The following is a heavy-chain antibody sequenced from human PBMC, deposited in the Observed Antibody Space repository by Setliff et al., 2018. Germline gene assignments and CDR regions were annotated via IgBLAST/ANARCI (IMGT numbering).Heavy chain of an antibody. J-gene: IGHJ5*02. CDR1: GGSFSAYY. Sequence: PSETLSLTCTVYGGSFSAYYWSWIRQPPGKGLEWIGEISHGGGTNYNPFLKSRVTISIGTSKNLFSLKLTSVTAADTAVYYCATGDVYDSSAFFSDWFDPWGQGTLVTVSS. CDR2: ISHGGGT. V-gene: IGHV4-34*01. CDR3: ATGDVYDSSAFFSDWFDP. D-gene: IGHD3-22*01.